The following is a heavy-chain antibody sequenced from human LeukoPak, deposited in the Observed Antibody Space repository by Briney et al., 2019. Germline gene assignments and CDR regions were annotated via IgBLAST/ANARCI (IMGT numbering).Heavy chain of an antibody. D-gene: IGHD4-17*01. CDR2: IKSKTDGGTT. CDR1: GFTFSNAW. Sequence: PGESLRLSCAASGFTFSNAWMSWVRQAPGKGLEWVGRIKSKTDGGTTDYAAPVKGRFTISRDDSKNTLYLQMNSLKTEDTAVYYCTTSAPVTTYLAPSYWGQGTLVTVSS. CDR3: TTSAPVTTYLAPSY. J-gene: IGHJ4*02. V-gene: IGHV3-15*01.